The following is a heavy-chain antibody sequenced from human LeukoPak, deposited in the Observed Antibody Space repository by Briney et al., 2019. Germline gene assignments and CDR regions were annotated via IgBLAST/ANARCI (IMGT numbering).Heavy chain of an antibody. D-gene: IGHD2-2*01. CDR2: LTGSGGST. Sequence: GGSLRLSCAASGFTFSSSSMSWVRQAPGKGLEWVSALTGSGGSTYYADSVKGRFTISRDNSKKTLFLQMNSLRAEDTAVYYCAKDLAPAAYWGLGTLVTVSS. V-gene: IGHV3-23*01. J-gene: IGHJ4*02. CDR1: GFTFSSSS. CDR3: AKDLAPAAY.